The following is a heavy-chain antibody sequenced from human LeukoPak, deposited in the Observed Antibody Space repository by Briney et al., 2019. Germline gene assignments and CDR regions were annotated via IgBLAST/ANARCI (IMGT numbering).Heavy chain of an antibody. CDR2: IYYSGST. CDR3: ARGSDSSGYED. D-gene: IGHD3-22*01. Sequence: PSQTLSLTCTVSGGSISSGDYYWSWIRQPPGKGLEWIGYIYYSGSTYYNPSLKSRVTISVDTSKNQSSLKLSSVTAADTAVYYCARGSDSSGYEDWGQGTLVTVSS. V-gene: IGHV4-30-4*01. CDR1: GGSISSGDYY. J-gene: IGHJ4*02.